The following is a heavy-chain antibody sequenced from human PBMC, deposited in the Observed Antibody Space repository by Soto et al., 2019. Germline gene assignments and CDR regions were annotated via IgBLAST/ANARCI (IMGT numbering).Heavy chain of an antibody. CDR3: TRHHPHHYDSSGYFDY. V-gene: IGHV4-39*01. CDR1: DGSISTSSYY. CDR2: IFYTGRT. D-gene: IGHD3-22*01. Sequence: LSLTCTVSDGSISTSSYYWGWIRQSPGKGLEWIGTIFYTGRTYYNPSLESRVTLSVDTSKNQFSLHLTSVTAADTAVYYCTRHHPHHYDSSGYFDYWGQGTLVTVSS. J-gene: IGHJ4*02.